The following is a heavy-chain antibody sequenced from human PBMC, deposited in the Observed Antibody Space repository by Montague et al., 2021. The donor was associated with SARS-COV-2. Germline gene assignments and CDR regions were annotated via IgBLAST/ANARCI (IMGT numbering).Heavy chain of an antibody. V-gene: IGHV4-59*01. CDR2: IHYSGSN. J-gene: IGHJ4*02. D-gene: IGHD3-10*01. CDR1: GGSIGSYY. Sequence: SETLSLTCSVSGGSIGSYYWSWLRQPPRKGLEWIGHIHYSGSNTYISSSSRRVTISIDTPKNQFSLKLSFVTAADTAVYYCAGRFDPSGTYYLPYWGQGTLVTVSS. CDR3: AGRFDPSGTYYLPY.